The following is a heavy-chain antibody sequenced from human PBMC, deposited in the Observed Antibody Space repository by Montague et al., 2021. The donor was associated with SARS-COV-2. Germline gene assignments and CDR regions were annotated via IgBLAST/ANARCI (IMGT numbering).Heavy chain of an antibody. V-gene: IGHV2-70*01. CDR1: GFSLSTSGMC. CDR2: IDWDDDK. J-gene: IGHJ4*02. Sequence: PALVKPTQTLTLTCTFSGFSLSTSGMCVSWIRQPPGKALEWLALIDWDDDKYYSTSLKTRLTISKDTSKNQVVLTMTNMDPVDTATYYCARTSYDILTGYYTYDYWGQGTLVTVSS. CDR3: ARTSYDILTGYYTYDY. D-gene: IGHD3-9*01.